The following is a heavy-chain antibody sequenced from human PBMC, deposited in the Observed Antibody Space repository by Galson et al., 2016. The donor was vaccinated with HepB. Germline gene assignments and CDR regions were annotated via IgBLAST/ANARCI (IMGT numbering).Heavy chain of an antibody. V-gene: IGHV3-33*06. CDR1: GFTFSRSG. J-gene: IGHJ4*02. D-gene: IGHD6-25*01. CDR2: IWYDGSNK. CDR3: AQEDPRIAAAILDS. Sequence: SLRLSCPASGFTFSRSGMHWVRQAPGKGLEWVALIWYDGSNKYYADSVKGRFTISRDNSRNTLFLQMNRLRAEDTGLYYCAQEDPRIAAAILDSWGQGTLVTVSS.